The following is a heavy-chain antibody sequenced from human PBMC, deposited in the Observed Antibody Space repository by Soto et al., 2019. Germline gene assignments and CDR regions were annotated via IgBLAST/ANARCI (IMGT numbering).Heavy chain of an antibody. CDR3: ARGAGLRLTMVRGALGYYYSGMDV. CDR2: INHSGST. CDR1: GGSFSGYY. J-gene: IGHJ6*02. Sequence: SETRSLTCAAYGGSFSGYYWTWIRQPPGKGLEWIGEINHSGSTNYNPSLKSRVTISVDTSKNQFSLKLSSVTAADTAVYYCARGAGLRLTMVRGALGYYYSGMDVWGQGTTVTVSS. V-gene: IGHV4-34*01. D-gene: IGHD3-10*01.